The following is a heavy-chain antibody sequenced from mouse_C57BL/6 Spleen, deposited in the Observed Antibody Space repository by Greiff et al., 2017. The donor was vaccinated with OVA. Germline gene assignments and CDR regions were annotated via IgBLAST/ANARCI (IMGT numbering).Heavy chain of an antibody. J-gene: IGHJ1*03. V-gene: IGHV1-54*01. D-gene: IGHD1-1*01. CDR1: GYAFTNYS. Sequence: QVQLQQSGAELVRPGTSVKVSCKASGYAFTNYSIEWVKQRPGQGLEWIGVINPGSGGTNYNEKFKGKATLTADKSSSTAYMQLSSLTSEDSAVYVCAGSNYYGSSRGYFDVWGTGTTVTVSS. CDR3: AGSNYYGSSRGYFDV. CDR2: INPGSGGT.